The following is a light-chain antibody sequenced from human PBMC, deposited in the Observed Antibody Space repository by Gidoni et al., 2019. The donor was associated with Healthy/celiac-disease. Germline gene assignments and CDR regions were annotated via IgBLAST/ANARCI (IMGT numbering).Light chain of an antibody. Sequence: DIQMNQSPSSLSASVGDRVTITCQASQDISNYLNWYQQKPGKAPKLLIYDASNLETGVPSRFSGSGSVTDFTFTISSLQPEDIATYYCQQYDNLPITFGQGTRLEIK. CDR1: QDISNY. CDR3: QQYDNLPIT. CDR2: DAS. J-gene: IGKJ5*01. V-gene: IGKV1-33*01.